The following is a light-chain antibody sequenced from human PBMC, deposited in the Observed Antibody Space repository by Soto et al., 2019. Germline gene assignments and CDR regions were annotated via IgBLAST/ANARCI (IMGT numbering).Light chain of an antibody. CDR3: FSKISGFVYG. CDR1: NTDLGVYGY. J-gene: IGLJ1*01. CDR2: DVN. V-gene: IGLV2-14*01. Sequence: QSVLAQPASVSGSFGQSITISCSGPNTDLGVYGYVSWYLHHPGKAPKLLIYDVNNRPSGISDRFSGSKSGDTASLTISGLQAEDEADYFCFSKISGFVYGFGTGTKVTVL.